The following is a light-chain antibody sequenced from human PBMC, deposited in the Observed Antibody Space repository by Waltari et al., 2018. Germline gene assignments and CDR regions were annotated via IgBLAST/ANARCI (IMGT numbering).Light chain of an antibody. V-gene: IGKV3-11*01. Sequence: EIVLTQSPATLSLSPGERATLSCRASQSVSSYLAWYQQKPGQAPRLLIYDASNRVTGIPARFSGSGSGTDFTLTISSLEPEDFAVYYCQQRSNWPPGGTFGGGTKVEIK. CDR3: QQRSNWPPGGT. CDR2: DAS. J-gene: IGKJ4*01. CDR1: QSVSSY.